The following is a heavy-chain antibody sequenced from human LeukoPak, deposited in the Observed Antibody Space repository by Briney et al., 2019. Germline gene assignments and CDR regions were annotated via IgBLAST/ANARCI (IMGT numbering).Heavy chain of an antibody. Sequence: RSQTLSLTCTVSGYSISSGYYWGWIRQPPGKGREGIGSIYHSGSTYYNPSLKSRAPISVEPSKNQFPLKLTPVTAPNTAVYYFARDPHPGGSDWYQWEYWGQGNLVTVSS. D-gene: IGHD6-19*01. CDR3: ARDPHPGGSDWYQWEY. V-gene: IGHV4-38-2*02. CDR1: GYSISSGYY. CDR2: IYHSGST. J-gene: IGHJ4*02.